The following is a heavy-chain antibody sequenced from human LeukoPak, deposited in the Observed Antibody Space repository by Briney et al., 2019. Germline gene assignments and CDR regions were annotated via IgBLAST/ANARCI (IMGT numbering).Heavy chain of an antibody. J-gene: IGHJ6*02. CDR2: VYYTGST. V-gene: IGHV4-59*08. CDR1: GGSIRNFY. CDR3: ARHTPIRVPGASGYYFTMDA. Sequence: SETLSLTCSVSGGSIRNFYWSWIRQSPGKGLEWIGFVYYTGSTNYNPSLKSRVTISVDTSKSQFSLKLSSVTAADTAMYYCARHTPIRVPGASGYYFTMDAWGHGTTVTVSS. D-gene: IGHD3-10*01.